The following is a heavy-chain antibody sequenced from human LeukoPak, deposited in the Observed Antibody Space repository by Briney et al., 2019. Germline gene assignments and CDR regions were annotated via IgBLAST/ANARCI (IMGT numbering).Heavy chain of an antibody. CDR1: GFTLSNHA. V-gene: IGHV3-23*01. D-gene: IGHD3-10*01. J-gene: IGHJ4*02. Sequence: GESLRLSCAASGFTLSNHAMIWVRQAPGKGLEWVSSISGSGAMTYYADSVKGRFTISRDNAMDRLYLQMNSLRADDTAVYYCVKDRVDGSGSQFDSWGQGSLVIVSS. CDR2: ISGSGAMT. CDR3: VKDRVDGSGSQFDS.